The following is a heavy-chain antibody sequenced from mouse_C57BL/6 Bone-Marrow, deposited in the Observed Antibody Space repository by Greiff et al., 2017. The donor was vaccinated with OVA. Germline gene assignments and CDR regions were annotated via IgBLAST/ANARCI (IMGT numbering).Heavy chain of an antibody. V-gene: IGHV1-80*01. CDR2: IYPGDGDT. CDR3: ARAPSYYGSFDY. CDR1: GYAFSSYW. Sequence: QVQLKESGAELVKPGASVKISCKASGYAFSSYWMNWVKQRPGKGLEWIGQIYPGDGDTNYNGKFKGKATLTADKSSSTAYMQLSSLTSEDSAVYFCARAPSYYGSFDYWGQGTTLTVSS. J-gene: IGHJ2*01. D-gene: IGHD1-1*01.